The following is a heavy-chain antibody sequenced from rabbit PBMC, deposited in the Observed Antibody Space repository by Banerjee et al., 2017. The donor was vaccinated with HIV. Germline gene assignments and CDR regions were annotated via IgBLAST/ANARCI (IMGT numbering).Heavy chain of an antibody. Sequence: QEQLKETGGGLVQPGGSLTLSCKASGFALMSIAMSWVRRTPGKGLEWIGDIYPAFGITNYANWVKGRFTISSDNAQNTVDLQINSLTAADTATYFCARNANGGWDLWGQGTLVTVS. D-gene: IGHD4-1*01. J-gene: IGHJ6*01. CDR1: GFALMSIA. CDR3: ARNANGGWDL. CDR2: IYPAFGIT. V-gene: IGHV1S47*01.